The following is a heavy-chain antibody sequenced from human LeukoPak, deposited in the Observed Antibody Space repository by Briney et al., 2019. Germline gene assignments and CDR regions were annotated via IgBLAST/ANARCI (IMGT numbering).Heavy chain of an antibody. J-gene: IGHJ3*02. CDR2: INAGNGNT. Sequence: GASVKVSCKASGYTFTSYAMHWVRQAPGQRLEWMGWINAGNGNTKYSQKFQGRVTITRDMSTSTAYMELSSLRSEDTAVYYCAADPSATTWVTTSYAFDIWGQGTMVTVSS. V-gene: IGHV1-3*01. D-gene: IGHD4-17*01. CDR3: AADPSATTWVTTSYAFDI. CDR1: GYTFTSYA.